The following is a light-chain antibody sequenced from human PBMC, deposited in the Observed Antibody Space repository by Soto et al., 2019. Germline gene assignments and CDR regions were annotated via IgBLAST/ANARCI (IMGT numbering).Light chain of an antibody. J-gene: IGKJ1*01. CDR1: QGIRDD. CDR2: AAS. CDR3: LQDYNYPRT. Sequence: AIQMTQSPSSLSASIGDRVTITCRASQGIRDDLAWYQQKPGKAPTVLIYAASSLQSGVPSRFSGSGSGTDFTLTISSLQPEDFATYYCLQDYNYPRTFGQGTRVDIK. V-gene: IGKV1-6*01.